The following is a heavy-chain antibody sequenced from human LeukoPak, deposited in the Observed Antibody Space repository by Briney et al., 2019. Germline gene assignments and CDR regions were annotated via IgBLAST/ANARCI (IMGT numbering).Heavy chain of an antibody. CDR2: INEDGSST. J-gene: IGHJ4*02. CDR3: TTDTFGARDS. D-gene: IGHD3-10*01. V-gene: IGHV3-74*01. CDR1: GYTFSRYW. Sequence: SGGSRRLSCAASGYTFSRYWMHWVRQGPGKGLVWVSRINEDGSSTSYAESVRGRFTISRDNAKNTLYLQMNSLRAEDAAVYYCTTDTFGARDSWGQGTLVTVSS.